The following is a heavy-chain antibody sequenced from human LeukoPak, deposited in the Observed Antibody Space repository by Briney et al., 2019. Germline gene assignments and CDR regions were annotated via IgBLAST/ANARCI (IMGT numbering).Heavy chain of an antibody. V-gene: IGHV4-4*07. Sequence: PSETLSLTCTVSGVTINFYYWSWIRQPAGKGLEWIGRIYSTGSTNYSPSLKSRVTMPVDKSKNQFSLNLSSVTAADTAVYYCARGIADPYSFDSWGQGTLVTVSS. CDR1: GVTINFYY. D-gene: IGHD6-13*01. J-gene: IGHJ4*02. CDR2: IYSTGST. CDR3: ARGIADPYSFDS.